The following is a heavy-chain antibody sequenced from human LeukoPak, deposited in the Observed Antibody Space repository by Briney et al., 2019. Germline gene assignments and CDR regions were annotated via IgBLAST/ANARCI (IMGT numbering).Heavy chain of an antibody. V-gene: IGHV3-7*01. CDR3: ATDRGWRTSGYYLYYFEY. J-gene: IGHJ4*02. Sequence: PSETLSLTCAVSGGSISSNNWWGWVRQAPGKGLEWVASIKHDGSEKYYVDSVRGRFTISRDNTMNSLYLQMSSLRAEDTAVYYCATDRGWRTSGYYLYYFEYWGQGTLVTYSS. CDR1: GGSISSNNW. D-gene: IGHD3-3*01. CDR2: IKHDGSEK.